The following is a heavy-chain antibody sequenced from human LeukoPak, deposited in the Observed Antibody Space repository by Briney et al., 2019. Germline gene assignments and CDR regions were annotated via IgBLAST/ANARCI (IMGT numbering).Heavy chain of an antibody. CDR1: GGSISSYY. CDR3: ARIDTYGDYYFDY. V-gene: IGHV4-59*01. J-gene: IGHJ4*02. D-gene: IGHD4-17*01. CDR2: IYYSGST. Sequence: SETLSLTCTVSGGSISSYYWSWIRQPPGKGLEWIGYIYYSGSTNYNPSLKSRVTISVDTSKNQFSLKLSSVTAADTAVYYCARIDTYGDYYFDYWGQGTLVTVSS.